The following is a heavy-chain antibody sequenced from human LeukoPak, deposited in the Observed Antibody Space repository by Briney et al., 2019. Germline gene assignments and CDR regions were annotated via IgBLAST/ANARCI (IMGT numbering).Heavy chain of an antibody. J-gene: IGHJ4*02. CDR1: GFTLRSYA. CDR3: AKMTDSTPYSSGTFDS. CDR2: ISDTGDKT. V-gene: IGHV3-23*01. D-gene: IGHD3-10*01. Sequence: PGGSLRLSCSASGFTLRSYAMGWVRQAPGKGLEWVSAISDTGDKTYYADSVKGRFTISRDNSRNMLYLQMSRLRAEDTALFYCAKMTDSTPYSSGTFDSWGQGTLVTVSS.